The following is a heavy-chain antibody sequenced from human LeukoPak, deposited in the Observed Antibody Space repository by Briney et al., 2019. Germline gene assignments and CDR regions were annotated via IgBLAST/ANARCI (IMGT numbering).Heavy chain of an antibody. J-gene: IGHJ5*02. V-gene: IGHV6-1*01. CDR2: TYYRSTWYN. D-gene: IGHD2-2*01. Sequence: SHTLSLTCALSGYSVTSNSVTWNWISHSPSSRLQWLGRTYYRSTWYNDYAVSVRGRITVNPDTSKNQFSLHLNSVTPEDTAVYYCARRLTQYDCFDPWGQGILVTVSS. CDR1: GYSVTSNSVT. CDR3: ARRLTQYDCFDP.